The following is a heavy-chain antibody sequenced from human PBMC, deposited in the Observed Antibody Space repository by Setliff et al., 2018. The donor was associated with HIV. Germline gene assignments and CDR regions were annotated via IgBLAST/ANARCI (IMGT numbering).Heavy chain of an antibody. CDR1: GGSISSYY. CDR2: IYTSGST. Sequence: PSETLSLTCTVSGGSISSYYWSWIRQPAGKGLGWIGRIYTSGSTNYNPSLKSRVTMSVDTSKNQFSLKLSSVTAADTAVYYCARTDSSGYYLRDNWFDPWGQGTLVTVSS. J-gene: IGHJ5*02. D-gene: IGHD3-22*01. CDR3: ARTDSSGYYLRDNWFDP. V-gene: IGHV4-4*07.